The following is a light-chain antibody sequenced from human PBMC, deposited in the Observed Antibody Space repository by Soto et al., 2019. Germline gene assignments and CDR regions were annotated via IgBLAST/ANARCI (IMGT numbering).Light chain of an antibody. J-gene: IGLJ1*01. CDR3: SSYAGSNNYV. V-gene: IGLV2-8*01. Sequence: QSVLTQPPSASGSPGQSVTISCTGTSSDVGGHNFVSWYQHHPGKAPKLIIYEVTKRPSGVPDRFSGSKSGNTASLTVSGLQAEDEADYYCSSYAGSNNYVFGTGTKLPVL. CDR1: SSDVGGHNF. CDR2: EVT.